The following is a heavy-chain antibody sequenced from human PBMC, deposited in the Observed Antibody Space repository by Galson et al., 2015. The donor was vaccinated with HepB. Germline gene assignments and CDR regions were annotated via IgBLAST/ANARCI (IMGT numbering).Heavy chain of an antibody. Sequence: SLRLSCAGSEFSMSDAWMSWVRQAPGRGLEWIGRIKRKSEGGTTEYGAPLKGRVSISRDESQNTLYLLMNGLETGDTAIYHCATGGHYFGAWGQGTLVTVSS. J-gene: IGHJ4*02. CDR1: EFSMSDAW. CDR2: IKRKSEGGTT. D-gene: IGHD3-10*01. CDR3: ATGGHYFGA. V-gene: IGHV3-15*01.